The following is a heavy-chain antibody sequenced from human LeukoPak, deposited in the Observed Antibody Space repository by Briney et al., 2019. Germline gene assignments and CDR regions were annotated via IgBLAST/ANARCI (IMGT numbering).Heavy chain of an antibody. Sequence: GSLRLSCSASGFTFSSYAMHWVRQAPGKGLEYVSAISRNGGSTYYADSVKGRFTISRDNSKNTLYLQMSSLRAEATAVYYCVKVDSRNVPYWGQGTLVTVSS. J-gene: IGHJ4*02. CDR3: VKVDSRNVPY. CDR2: ISRNGGST. V-gene: IGHV3-64D*06. D-gene: IGHD6-13*01. CDR1: GFTFSSYA.